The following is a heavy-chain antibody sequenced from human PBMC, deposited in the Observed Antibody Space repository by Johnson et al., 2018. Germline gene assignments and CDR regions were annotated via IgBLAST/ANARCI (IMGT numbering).Heavy chain of an antibody. J-gene: IGHJ6*02. D-gene: IGHD4-17*01. CDR2: ISYDGSTK. V-gene: IGHV3-30*18. CDR1: GFTFSSYS. Sequence: QVQLGESGGGLVQPRGSLRLSCAASGFTFSSYSMNWVRQAPGQGLAWVAVISYDGSTKYYADAVKGRFTISRDNSKNTLYLQMNSLRPEDTAVYYCAKCYGDYVYYYYGMDVWGQGTTVTVSS. CDR3: AKCYGDYVYYYYGMDV.